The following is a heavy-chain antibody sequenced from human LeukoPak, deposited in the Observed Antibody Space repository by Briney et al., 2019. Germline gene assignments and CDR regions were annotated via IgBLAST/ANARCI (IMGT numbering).Heavy chain of an antibody. CDR2: ISWDGGNT. Sequence: GGSLRLSCAASGFTFDDYTMHWVRQAPGKGLEWVSLISWDGGNTFYADSVKGRFTIPRDNSKNSLYLQMNSLRTEDTALYYCAKDFLRGYSYGYFDYWGQGTLVTVSS. J-gene: IGHJ4*02. D-gene: IGHD5-18*01. CDR3: AKDFLRGYSYGYFDY. V-gene: IGHV3-43*01. CDR1: GFTFDDYT.